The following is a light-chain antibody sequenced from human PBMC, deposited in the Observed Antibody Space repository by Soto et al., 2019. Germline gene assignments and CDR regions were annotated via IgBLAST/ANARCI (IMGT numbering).Light chain of an antibody. CDR3: MQALQTRT. V-gene: IGKV2-28*01. Sequence: DIVMTQSPLSLSVTPGEPASISCRSSQSLLHINGYNYLDWYLQKPGQSPQLLIYFVSNRASGVPGRFWVSGSGPDFTLKISRVEPEDVGVYYCMQALQTRTFGQWTKVELK. J-gene: IGKJ1*01. CDR1: QSLLHINGYNY. CDR2: FVS.